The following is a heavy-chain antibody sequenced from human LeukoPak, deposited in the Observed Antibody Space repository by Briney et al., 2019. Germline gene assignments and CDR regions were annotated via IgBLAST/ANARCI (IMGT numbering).Heavy chain of an antibody. V-gene: IGHV1-2*02. CDR3: ARVSRCSYDNWFDP. Sequence: GASVKVSCKASGYTFTGYYMHWVRQAPGQGLEWMGSINPNSGCTNYAQKLQGRVTMTRDTSISTAYMELSRLRSEDTAVYYCARVSRCSYDNWFDPWGQGTLVTVSS. CDR2: INPNSGCT. D-gene: IGHD1-26*01. J-gene: IGHJ5*02. CDR1: GYTFTGYY.